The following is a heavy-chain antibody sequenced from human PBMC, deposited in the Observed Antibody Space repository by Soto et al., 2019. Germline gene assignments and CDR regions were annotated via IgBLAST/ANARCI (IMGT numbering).Heavy chain of an antibody. J-gene: IGHJ6*03. D-gene: IGHD2-2*01. V-gene: IGHV4-34*01. Sequence: ETLSLTCAVYGGSFSGYYWSWIRQPPGKGLEWIGEINHSGSTNYNPSLKSRVTISVDTSKNQFSLKLSSVTAADTAVYYCARGGASKYCSSSSCSPGAYYMDVWGKGTTVTVSS. CDR2: INHSGST. CDR3: ARGGASKYCSSSSCSPGAYYMDV. CDR1: GGSFSGYY.